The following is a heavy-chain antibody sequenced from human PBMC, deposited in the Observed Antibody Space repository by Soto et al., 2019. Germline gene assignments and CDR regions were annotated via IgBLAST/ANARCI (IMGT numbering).Heavy chain of an antibody. D-gene: IGHD6-13*01. CDR1: GYTFTSYY. V-gene: IGHV1-46*03. CDR2: INPTGGST. CDR3: ARHLAAGDS. J-gene: IGHJ4*02. Sequence: ASVKVSCKASGYTFTSYYIHWVRQAPGQGLEWMAIINPTGGSTNYAQKLQGRVTVTFDTSTSTVFMELNSLRYEDTAVYYCARHLAAGDSWGQGTLVTVS.